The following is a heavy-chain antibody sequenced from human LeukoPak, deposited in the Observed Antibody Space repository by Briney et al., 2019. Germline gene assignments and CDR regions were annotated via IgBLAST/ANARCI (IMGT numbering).Heavy chain of an antibody. CDR3: ARDGGSPGIAAAGTPFDY. D-gene: IGHD6-13*01. CDR1: GFTFDAYA. CDR2: INWNGGRT. V-gene: IGHV3-20*04. J-gene: IGHJ4*02. Sequence: GGSLRLSCAASGFTFDAYAMSWVRQAPGKGLERVFGINWNGGRTGYADSVKGRFTISRDNAKNSLHLQMNSLRAEHTALYYCARDGGSPGIAAAGTPFDYWGQGTLVTVSS.